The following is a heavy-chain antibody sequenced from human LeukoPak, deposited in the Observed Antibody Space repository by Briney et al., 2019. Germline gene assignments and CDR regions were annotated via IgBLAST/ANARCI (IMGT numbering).Heavy chain of an antibody. D-gene: IGHD6-13*01. J-gene: IGHJ4*02. V-gene: IGHV3-48*03. CDR3: AKKPGYSSSWGLVSDY. Sequence: GGSLRLSCAASGFTFSSYEMSWVRQAPGKGLEWVSYISSSGSTIYYADSVKCRFTISRDNAKNSLYLQMNSMRAEDTAVYYCAKKPGYSSSWGLVSDYWGQGTLVTVSS. CDR2: ISSSGSTI. CDR1: GFTFSSYE.